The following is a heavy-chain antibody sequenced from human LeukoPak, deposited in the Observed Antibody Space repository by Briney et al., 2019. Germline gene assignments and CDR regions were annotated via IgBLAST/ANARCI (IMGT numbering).Heavy chain of an antibody. J-gene: IGHJ6*02. V-gene: IGHV3-30*03. CDR1: GFTFSSYG. CDR2: ISYDGSNK. CDR3: ASPRYNWNYGDYYGMDV. D-gene: IGHD1-7*01. Sequence: PGRSLRLSCAASGFTFSSYGMHWVRQAPGKGLEWVAVISYDGSNKYYADSVKGRFTISRDNSKNTLYLQMNSLRAEDTAVYYCASPRYNWNYGDYYGMDVWGQGTTVTVSS.